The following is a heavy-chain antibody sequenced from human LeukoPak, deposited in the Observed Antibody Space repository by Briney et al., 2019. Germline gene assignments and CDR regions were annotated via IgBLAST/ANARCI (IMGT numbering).Heavy chain of an antibody. Sequence: GGSLRLSCIISGLTLSNYELNWVRQAPGKGREWVSYMSRSADRIDYADSVKGRFTMSRDNARNSLYLQMNSLRVEDTAVYYCATRVPYTGYKNWGQGTLVTVSS. CDR1: GLTLSNYE. J-gene: IGHJ4*02. D-gene: IGHD5-24*01. V-gene: IGHV3-48*03. CDR2: MSRSADRI. CDR3: ATRVPYTGYKN.